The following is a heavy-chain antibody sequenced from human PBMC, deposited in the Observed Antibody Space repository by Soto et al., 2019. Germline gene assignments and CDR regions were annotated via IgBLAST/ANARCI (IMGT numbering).Heavy chain of an antibody. D-gene: IGHD4-17*01. J-gene: IGHJ4*02. CDR3: AKGQRVTTLLFFDS. CDR2: ISGSGE. CDR1: EFTVSLYA. V-gene: IGHV3-23*01. Sequence: GGSLRLSCAAYEFTVSLYAMSWVRQAPGKGLEWVSFISGSGEYYADSVKGRFTISRDNSKNTLYLQMNSLRAEDTAVYYCAKGQRVTTLLFFDSWGQGTLVTVSS.